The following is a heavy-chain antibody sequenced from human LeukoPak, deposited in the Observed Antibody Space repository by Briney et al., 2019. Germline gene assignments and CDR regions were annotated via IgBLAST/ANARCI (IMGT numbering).Heavy chain of an antibody. Sequence: ASVKVSCKASGYTFTDHFMHWVRQAPGQGLEWMGWINPNSGAKKNAQRFQGRVTMTRDTSISTAYMEMSRLRSDDTAVYYCARDTVTGYCSGGSCYSGWGQGTLVTVSS. CDR3: ARDTVTGYCSGGSCYSG. CDR2: INPNSGAK. CDR1: GYTFTDHF. D-gene: IGHD2-15*01. J-gene: IGHJ4*02. V-gene: IGHV1-2*02.